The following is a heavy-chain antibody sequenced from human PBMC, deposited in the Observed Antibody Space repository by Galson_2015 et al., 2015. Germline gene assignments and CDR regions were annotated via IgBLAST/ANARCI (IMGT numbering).Heavy chain of an antibody. V-gene: IGHV1-46*01. CDR3: ARDLKGCDISPSWFDP. CDR2: INPSGGST. D-gene: IGHD3-9*01. J-gene: IGHJ5*02. Sequence: SVKVSCKASGYTFTSYYMHWVRQAPGQGLEWMGIINPSGGSTSYAQKFQGRVTMTRDTSTSTVYMELSSLRSEDTAVYYCARDLKGCDISPSWFDPWGQGALVTVSS. CDR1: GYTFTSYY.